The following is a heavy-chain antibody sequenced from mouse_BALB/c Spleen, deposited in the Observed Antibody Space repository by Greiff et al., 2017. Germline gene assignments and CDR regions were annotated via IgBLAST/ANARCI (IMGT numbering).Heavy chain of an antibody. CDR3: TRSPRFAY. J-gene: IGHJ3*01. Sequence: VKLQQSGAELVKPGASVKLSCKASGYTFTSYYMYWVKQRPGQGLEWIGEINPSNGGTNFNEKFKSKATLTVDKSSSTAYMQLSSLTSEDSAVYYCTRSPRFAYWGQGTLVTVSA. CDR1: GYTFTSYY. CDR2: INPSNGGT. V-gene: IGHV1S81*02.